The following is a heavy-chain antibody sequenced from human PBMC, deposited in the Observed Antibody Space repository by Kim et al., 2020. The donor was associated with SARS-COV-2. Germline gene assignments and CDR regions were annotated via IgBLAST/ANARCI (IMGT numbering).Heavy chain of an antibody. V-gene: IGHV4-39*01. CDR3: ARHRITGSTDVFDI. CDR1: GGSISSSSYY. Sequence: SETLSLTCTVSGGSISSSSYYWGWIRQPPGKGLEWIGSVYYSGSTYYNPSLKSRVTISVDTSKNQFSLKVSSVTAADTAVHYCARHRITGSTDVFDIWGQGTMVTVSS. D-gene: IGHD1-20*01. J-gene: IGHJ3*02. CDR2: VYYSGST.